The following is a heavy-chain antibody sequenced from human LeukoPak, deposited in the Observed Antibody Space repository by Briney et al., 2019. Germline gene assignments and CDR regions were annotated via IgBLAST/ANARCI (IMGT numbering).Heavy chain of an antibody. CDR3: ARDKAHSYGRYFDP. CDR2: ISYGNT. J-gene: IGHJ5*02. Sequence: SETLSLTCSVAVDSISTYYWNWIRHTPRKGLEWIGHISYGNTDYNPSLKSRVTISVDTSKNQFSLKLTSVTAADTAVYYCARDKAHSYGRYFDPWGQGALVIVSS. CDR1: VDSISTYY. D-gene: IGHD5-18*01. V-gene: IGHV4-59*01.